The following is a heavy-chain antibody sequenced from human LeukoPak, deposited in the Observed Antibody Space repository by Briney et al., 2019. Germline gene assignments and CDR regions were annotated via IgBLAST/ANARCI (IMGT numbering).Heavy chain of an antibody. Sequence: GSLRLSCAASGFTFDDYDTSWIRQPPGKGLEWIGEINHSGSTNYNPSLKSRVTISVDTSKNQFSLKLSSVTAADTAVYYCARGYSSTFLDVWGKGTTVTVSS. CDR1: GFTFDDYD. D-gene: IGHD6-13*01. CDR3: ARGYSSTFLDV. J-gene: IGHJ6*04. V-gene: IGHV4-34*01. CDR2: INHSGST.